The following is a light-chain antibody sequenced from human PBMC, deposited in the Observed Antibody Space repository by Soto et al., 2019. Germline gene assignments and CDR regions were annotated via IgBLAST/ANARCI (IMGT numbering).Light chain of an antibody. V-gene: IGKV1-6*01. CDR1: QGIRID. J-gene: IGKJ1*01. Sequence: AIQMTQFPSSLSASVGDRVTITCRASQGIRIDVGWYQQKPGKAPKLLIYAASTLQTGVPSRFNGSGSGTDFTLTISSLQPEDFATYYCLQDYNFPWTFGQGTKVDI. CDR3: LQDYNFPWT. CDR2: AAS.